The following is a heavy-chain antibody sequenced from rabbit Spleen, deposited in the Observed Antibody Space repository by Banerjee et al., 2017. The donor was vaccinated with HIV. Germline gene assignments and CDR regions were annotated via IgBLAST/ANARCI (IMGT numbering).Heavy chain of an antibody. CDR3: ARDTGSSFSSYGMDL. CDR1: GFSFSSSDY. D-gene: IGHD8-1*01. J-gene: IGHJ6*01. V-gene: IGHV1S40*01. Sequence: QSLEESGGDLVKPGASLTLTCTASGFSFSSSDYMCWVRQAPGKGLEWISCIAGGSSGLTYSATWAKGRFTCSKTSSTTVTLQMTSLTVADTATYFCARDTGSSFSSYGMDLWGPGTLVTVS. CDR2: IAGGSSGLT.